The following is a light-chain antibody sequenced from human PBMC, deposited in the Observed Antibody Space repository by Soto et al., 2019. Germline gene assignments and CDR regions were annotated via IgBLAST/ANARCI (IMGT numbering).Light chain of an antibody. CDR2: AAS. Sequence: DAQMTQSPPSLSGSVGDRVTVICRASQSISSYLNWYQQKPGKAPKLLIYAASSLQSGVPSRFSGSGSGTDFTLTISSLQAEDVAVYYCQQDYSTPLTFGGGTKADTK. V-gene: IGKV1-39*01. CDR1: QSISSY. CDR3: QQDYSTPLT. J-gene: IGKJ4*01.